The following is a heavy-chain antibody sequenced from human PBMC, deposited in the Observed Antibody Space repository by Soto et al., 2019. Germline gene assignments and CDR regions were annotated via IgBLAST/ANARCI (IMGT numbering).Heavy chain of an antibody. CDR3: AKDKGVFNWATSYFDY. CDR2: TSYDGNNE. D-gene: IGHD1-1*01. V-gene: IGHV3-30*18. J-gene: IGHJ4*02. CDR1: GFTFSNYA. Sequence: HPGGSLRLSCAASGFTFSNYAMHWVRQAPGKELEWVALTSYDGNNEYYTDSVKGRFTISRDNSKNTLFLQMNSPRPEDTAVYYCAKDKGVFNWATSYFDYWGQGALVTVSS.